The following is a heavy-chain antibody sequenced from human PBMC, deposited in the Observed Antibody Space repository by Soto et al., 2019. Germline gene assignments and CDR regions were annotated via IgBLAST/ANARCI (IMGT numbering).Heavy chain of an antibody. CDR2: ISSSGSTI. J-gene: IGHJ4*02. CDR1: GFTFSDYY. D-gene: IGHD4-17*01. CDR3: AREGAANDYCDYGAFYY. Sequence: QVQLVESGGGLVKPGGSLRLSCAASGFTFSDYYMSWIRQAPGKGLEWVSYISSSGSTIYYADSVKGRFTISRENAKNSLYLQMNSLRAEDTAVYYGAREGAANDYCDYGAFYYWCQGTLVTVSS. V-gene: IGHV3-11*01.